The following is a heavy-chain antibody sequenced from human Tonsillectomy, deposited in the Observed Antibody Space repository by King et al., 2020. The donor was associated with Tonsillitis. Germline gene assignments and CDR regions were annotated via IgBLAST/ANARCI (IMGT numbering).Heavy chain of an antibody. CDR2: INGDGDFT. CDR3: TYLGY. V-gene: IGHV3-43D*03. CDR1: GFTFADYA. D-gene: IGHD7-27*01. J-gene: IGHJ4*02. Sequence: LVESGGVVVQPGGSLRLSCAASGFTFADYAMLWVRQAPGKGLEWVSLINGDGDFTKYADSVRGRFTTSRDNSKNFVYLQMNYLKTEDTALYYCTYLGYWGQGTLVTVSS.